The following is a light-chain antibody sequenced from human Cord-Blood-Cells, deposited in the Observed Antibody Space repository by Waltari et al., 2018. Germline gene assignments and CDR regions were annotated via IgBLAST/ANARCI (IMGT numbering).Light chain of an antibody. V-gene: IGKV3-15*01. CDR3: QQYNNWPPLT. CDR1: QSVSSN. Sequence: EIVMTQSPATLSVSPGERATLSCRASQSVSSNLAWYQQKLGQAPRLLIYGASTRATGIPARFSGSGSGTEFTLTISSPQSEDFAVYYCQQYNNWPPLTFGGGTKVEIK. CDR2: GAS. J-gene: IGKJ4*01.